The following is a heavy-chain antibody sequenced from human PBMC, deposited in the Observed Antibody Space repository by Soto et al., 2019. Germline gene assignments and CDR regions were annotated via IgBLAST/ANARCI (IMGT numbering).Heavy chain of an antibody. V-gene: IGHV3-53*01. D-gene: IGHD6-19*01. CDR1: GFTVSSNY. CDR3: ARERRYSSGWYWFDP. CDR2: IYSGGST. J-gene: IGHJ5*02. Sequence: VGSLRLSGAASGFTVSSNYMSWVRQARGKGLEWVSVIYSGGSTYYADSVKGRFTISRDNSKNTLYLQMNSLRAEDTAVYYCARERRYSSGWYWFDPWGQGTLVTVSS.